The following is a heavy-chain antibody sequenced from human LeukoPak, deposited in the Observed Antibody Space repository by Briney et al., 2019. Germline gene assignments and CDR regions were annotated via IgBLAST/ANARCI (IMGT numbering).Heavy chain of an antibody. V-gene: IGHV1-69*05. CDR2: IIPIFGTA. J-gene: IGHJ6*03. D-gene: IGHD3-10*01. CDR1: GGTFSSYA. CDR3: ATQILGGTMVRGVIITSSYYYYYMDV. Sequence: ASVKVSCKASGGTFSSYAISWVRQAPGQGLEWMGGIIPIFGTANYAQKFQGRVTITTDESTSTAYMELSTLRSEDTAVYYCATQILGGTMVRGVIITSSYYYYYMDVWGKGTTVTVSS.